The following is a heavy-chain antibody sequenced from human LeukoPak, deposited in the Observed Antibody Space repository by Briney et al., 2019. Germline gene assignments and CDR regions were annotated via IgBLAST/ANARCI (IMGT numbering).Heavy chain of an antibody. J-gene: IGHJ6*02. Sequence: GGSLRLSCAASGFTVSSNYMSWVRQAPGKGLEWVSVIYSGGSTYYADSVKGRFTISRDNSKNTLYLQMGSLRAEDMAVYYCVIYGMDVWGQGTTVTVSS. CDR1: GFTVSSNY. CDR2: IYSGGST. V-gene: IGHV3-66*01. CDR3: VIYGMDV.